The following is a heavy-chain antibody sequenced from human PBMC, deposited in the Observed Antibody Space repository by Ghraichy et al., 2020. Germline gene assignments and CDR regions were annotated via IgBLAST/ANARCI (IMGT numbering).Heavy chain of an antibody. Sequence: SETLSLTCAVYGGSFSGNYWSWIRQPPGRGLEWIGEINYSGSTNYNPSLKSRVTISVDTSKNQFSLKLSSVTAADTAVYYCARRVNYYDSSGYEDAFDIWGQGTMVTVSS. CDR1: GGSFSGNY. J-gene: IGHJ3*02. V-gene: IGHV4-34*01. CDR2: INYSGST. D-gene: IGHD3-22*01. CDR3: ARRVNYYDSSGYEDAFDI.